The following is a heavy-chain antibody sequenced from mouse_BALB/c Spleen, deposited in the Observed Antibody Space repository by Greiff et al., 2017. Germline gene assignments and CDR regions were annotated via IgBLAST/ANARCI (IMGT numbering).Heavy chain of an antibody. V-gene: IGHV7-3*02. CDR1: GFTFTDYY. CDR2: IRNKANGYTT. CDR3: ARAHYYYGSSPYFDY. J-gene: IGHJ2*01. D-gene: IGHD1-1*01. Sequence: EVQGVESGGGLVQPGGSLRLSCATSGFTFTDYYMSWVRQPPGKALEWLGFIRNKANGYTTEYSASVKGRFTISRDNSQSILYLQMNTLRAEDSATYYCARAHYYYGSSPYFDYWGQGTTLTVSS.